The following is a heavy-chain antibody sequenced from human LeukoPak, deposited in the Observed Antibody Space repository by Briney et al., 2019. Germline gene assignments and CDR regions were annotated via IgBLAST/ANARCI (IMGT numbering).Heavy chain of an antibody. CDR3: ARGSGSYSPFDY. CDR2: IYYSGST. J-gene: IGHJ4*02. CDR1: GGSISSYY. V-gene: IGHV4-59*08. Sequence: SETLSLTCTVSGGSISSYYWSWIRQPSGKGLEWIGYIYYSGSTNSNPSLKSRVTISIDTPKNQFSLKLRSVNAADTAVYYCARGSGSYSPFDYWGQGTLVTVSS. D-gene: IGHD1-26*01.